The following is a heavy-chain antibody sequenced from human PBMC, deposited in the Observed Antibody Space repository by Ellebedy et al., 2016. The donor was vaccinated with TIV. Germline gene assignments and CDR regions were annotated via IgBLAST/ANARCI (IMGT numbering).Heavy chain of an antibody. CDR1: GFTFISYA. J-gene: IGHJ5*02. Sequence: GESLKISXAASGFTFISYAMSWVRQAPGKGLEWVSTISGSGGRTYYADSVKGRSTISRDNSRNTLYLQMNNLRAEDTAVYYCTKVARFSSSSRWFDPWGQGTLVTVSS. V-gene: IGHV3-23*01. D-gene: IGHD6-6*01. CDR3: TKVARFSSSSRWFDP. CDR2: ISGSGGRT.